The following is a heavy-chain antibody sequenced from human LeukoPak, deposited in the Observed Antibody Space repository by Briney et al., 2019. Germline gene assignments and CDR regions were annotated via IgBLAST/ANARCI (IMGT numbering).Heavy chain of an antibody. CDR1: GGSISSGGYY. J-gene: IGHJ5*02. Sequence: PSETLSLTCTVSGGSISSGGYYWSWIRQHPGKGLEWIGYIYYSGSTYYTPSLKSRVTISVDTSKNQFSLKLSSVTAADTAVYYCARGPLRVAARFDPWGQGTLVTVSS. CDR3: ARGPLRVAARFDP. CDR2: IYYSGST. D-gene: IGHD2-15*01. V-gene: IGHV4-31*03.